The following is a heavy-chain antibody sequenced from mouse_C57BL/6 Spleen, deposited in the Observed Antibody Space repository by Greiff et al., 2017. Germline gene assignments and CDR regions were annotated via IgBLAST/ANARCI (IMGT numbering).Heavy chain of an antibody. CDR1: GFSLTSYG. Sequence: VKLQQSGPGLVQPSQSLSITCTVSGFSLTSYGVHWVRQSPGKGLVWLGVIWSGGSTDYNAAFISRLSLSKDNSKSQVFFKMNSLQADDTAIYYCARNWWYFDYWGQGTTLTVSS. V-gene: IGHV2-2*01. CDR3: ARNWWYFDY. D-gene: IGHD1-1*02. CDR2: IWSGGST. J-gene: IGHJ2*01.